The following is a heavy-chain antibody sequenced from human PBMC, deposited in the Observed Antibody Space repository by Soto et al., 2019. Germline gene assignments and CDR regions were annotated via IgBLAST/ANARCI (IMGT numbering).Heavy chain of an antibody. CDR1: GFTFISYE. V-gene: IGHV3-48*03. CDR3: VRGLDV. CDR2: ISRSVTTI. Sequence: RGGSLRLSCAASGFTFISYEINFFRQAPCKWLEWVAYISRSVTTIFYVDSVKGRFTISRDNAKSSLFLQMSSLRAEDTAVYYCVRGLDVWGQGTTVTVSS. J-gene: IGHJ6*02.